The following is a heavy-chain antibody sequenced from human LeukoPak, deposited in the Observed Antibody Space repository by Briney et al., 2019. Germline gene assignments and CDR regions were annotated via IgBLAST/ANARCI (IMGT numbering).Heavy chain of an antibody. CDR2: IVVGSGNP. V-gene: IGHV1-58*01. J-gene: IGHJ6*02. CDR1: GFTFTSSA. D-gene: IGHD2-2*01. CDR3: ARAADCSSTSCYYPPNYYYGMDV. Sequence: SVKVSCKASGFTFTSSAVQWVRQARGQRLEWIGLIVVGSGNPNYAQKFQGRVTITADESTSTAYMELSSLRSEDTAVYYCARAADCSSTSCYYPPNYYYGMDVWGQGTTVTVSS.